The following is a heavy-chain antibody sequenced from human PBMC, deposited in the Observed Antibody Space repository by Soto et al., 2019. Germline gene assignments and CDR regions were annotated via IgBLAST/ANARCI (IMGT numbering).Heavy chain of an antibody. CDR2: ISGSGGST. Sequence: PGGSLRLSCAASGFTFSSYAMSWVRQAPGKGLEWVSAISGSGGSTYYADSVKGRFTISRDNSKNTLYLQMNSLRAEDTAVYYCAKVHSRTGTTPYYFDYWGQGTLVTVSS. CDR3: AKVHSRTGTTPYYFDY. V-gene: IGHV3-23*01. CDR1: GFTFSSYA. J-gene: IGHJ4*02. D-gene: IGHD1-7*01.